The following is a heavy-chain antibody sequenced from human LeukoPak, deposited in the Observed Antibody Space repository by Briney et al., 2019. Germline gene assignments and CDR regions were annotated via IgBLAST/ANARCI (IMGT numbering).Heavy chain of an antibody. J-gene: IGHJ5*02. CDR3: ARSSGWYQNWFDP. CDR1: GFLFCSYW. CDR2: IKQDGCEK. Sequence: SGGPVSLPCTASGFLFCSYWMSWLRQARGKGLEGVANIKQDGCEKYYVDSVKGRFTISRDNTKNSLYLQMNSLRAEDTAVYYCARSSGWYQNWFDPWGQGTLVTVSS. V-gene: IGHV3-7*01. D-gene: IGHD6-19*01.